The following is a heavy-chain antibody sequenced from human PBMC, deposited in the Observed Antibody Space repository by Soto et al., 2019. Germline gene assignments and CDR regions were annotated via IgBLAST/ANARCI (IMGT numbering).Heavy chain of an antibody. D-gene: IGHD4-4*01. Sequence: LRLSCAASGFTFSSYAMSWVRQAPGKGLEWVSAISGSGGSTYYADSVKGRFTISRDNPKNTLYLQMNSLRAEDTAVYYCAKSGSTTVIPFDYWGQGTLVTVSS. CDR3: AKSGSTTVIPFDY. V-gene: IGHV3-23*01. CDR1: GFTFSSYA. J-gene: IGHJ4*02. CDR2: ISGSGGST.